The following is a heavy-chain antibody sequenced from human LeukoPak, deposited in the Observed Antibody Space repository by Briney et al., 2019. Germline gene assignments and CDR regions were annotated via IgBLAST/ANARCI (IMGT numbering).Heavy chain of an antibody. CDR2: IKSKSVGETT. CDR1: GLTFTSAW. CDR3: TTHSGNDLRS. V-gene: IGHV3-15*01. Sequence: PGGSLRLSCATSGLTFTSAWLTWVRQAPGKGLEWVGRIKSKSVGETTDYAAPVKGRFTISRDDSENTLYLQMNSLKTEDTAVYYCTTHSGNDLRSWGQGTLVTVSS. D-gene: IGHD5-12*01. J-gene: IGHJ5*02.